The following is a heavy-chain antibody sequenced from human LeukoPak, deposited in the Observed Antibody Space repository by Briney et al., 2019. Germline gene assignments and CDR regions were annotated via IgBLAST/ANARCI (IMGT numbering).Heavy chain of an antibody. D-gene: IGHD2-15*01. CDR2: IWYDGGKK. J-gene: IGHJ3*01. CDR1: GFTFSDYG. CDR3: VRYCNGGSCYRAAFDV. Sequence: GGSLRLSCAASGFTFSDYGMYWVRQAPGKGLEWVALIWYDGGKKYYTDSVRGRFTISRDNSKNTLYLQMNSLRAEDTAVYYCVRYCNGGSCYRAAFDVWGPGTTVTVSS. V-gene: IGHV3-33*01.